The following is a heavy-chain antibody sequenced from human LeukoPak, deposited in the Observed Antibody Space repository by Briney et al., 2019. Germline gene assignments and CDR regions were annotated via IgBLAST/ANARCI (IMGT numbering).Heavy chain of an antibody. Sequence: PGGSLRLSCAASGFSLRSYAMHWVRQAPGKGLEWVAVISYDGSNKYYADSVKGRFTISRDNSKNTLYLQMNSLRAEDTAVYYCARDHKVWTHIAAAGTDGDYWGQGTLVTVSS. V-gene: IGHV3-30-3*01. CDR1: GFSLRSYA. J-gene: IGHJ4*02. D-gene: IGHD6-13*01. CDR2: ISYDGSNK. CDR3: ARDHKVWTHIAAAGTDGDY.